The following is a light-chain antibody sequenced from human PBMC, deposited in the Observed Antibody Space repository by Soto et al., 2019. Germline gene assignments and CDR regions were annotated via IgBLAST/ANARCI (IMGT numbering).Light chain of an antibody. CDR2: TAS. J-gene: IGKJ1*01. V-gene: IGKV1-27*01. Sequence: IQLTQSPSSLSASVGDRVTITCRASQGISSYLAWYQQKPGKAPKLLIHTASTLQSGVPSRFSGSGSGTDFTLTISSLQPEDVATYYCQKYDSAPTFGPGTKVDIK. CDR1: QGISSY. CDR3: QKYDSAPT.